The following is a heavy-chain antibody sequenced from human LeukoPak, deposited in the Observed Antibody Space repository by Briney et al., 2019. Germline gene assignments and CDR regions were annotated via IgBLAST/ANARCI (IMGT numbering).Heavy chain of an antibody. CDR1: GGSISSGGYS. D-gene: IGHD6-25*01. V-gene: IGHV4-30-2*01. CDR2: IYHSGST. J-gene: IGHJ6*02. CDR3: ARERSGGYYYYGMDV. Sequence: PSQTLSLTCAVSGGSISSGGYSWSWIRQPPGKGLEWIGYIYHSGSTYYNPSLKSRVTISVDRSKNQFSLKLSSVTAADTAVYYCARERSGGYYYYGMDVWGQGTTVTVSS.